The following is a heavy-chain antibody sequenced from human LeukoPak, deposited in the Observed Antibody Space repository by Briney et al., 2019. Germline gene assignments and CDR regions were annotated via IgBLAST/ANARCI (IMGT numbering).Heavy chain of an antibody. J-gene: IGHJ4*02. V-gene: IGHV1-46*01. CDR2: FNPSGGGT. CDR3: ARGRFVLDYYRFDY. Sequence: ASVKVSCKASGYTFTSYYMHWVRQAPGQGLEWMGMFNPSGGGTTYAQKFQGRVTMTRGTSTSTVYMELSSLRSEDTAVYYCARGRFVLDYYRFDYWGQRTLVTVSS. D-gene: IGHD3-22*01. CDR1: GYTFTSYY.